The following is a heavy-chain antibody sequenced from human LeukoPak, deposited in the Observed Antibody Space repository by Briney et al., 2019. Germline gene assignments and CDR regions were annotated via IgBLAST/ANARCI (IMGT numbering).Heavy chain of an antibody. Sequence: PGGSLRLSCAASGFTFSSYAMSWVRQAPGEGLEWDSLLSGSGGSTYYADSVKGRFTISRDNSKNTLYLQMNSLRAEDTAVYYCAKAWLEQGGMFDYWGQGTPVTVSS. CDR3: AKAWLEQGGMFDY. J-gene: IGHJ4*02. D-gene: IGHD1/OR15-1a*01. V-gene: IGHV3-23*01. CDR2: LSGSGGST. CDR1: GFTFSSYA.